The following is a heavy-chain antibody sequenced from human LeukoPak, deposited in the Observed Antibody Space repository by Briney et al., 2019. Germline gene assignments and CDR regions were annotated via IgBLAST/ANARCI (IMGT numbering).Heavy chain of an antibody. J-gene: IGHJ4*02. D-gene: IGHD6-19*01. V-gene: IGHV3-11*06. CDR3: ARGPYSSGSSADY. CDR1: GFTFSDYY. Sequence: GGSLRLSCAASGFTFSDYYMSWIRQAPGKGLEWVSYISSSDTYTNYADPVKGRFTISRDNAKNSLYLQMNSLRAEDTAVYYCARGPYSSGSSADYWGQGTLVTVSS. CDR2: ISSSDTYT.